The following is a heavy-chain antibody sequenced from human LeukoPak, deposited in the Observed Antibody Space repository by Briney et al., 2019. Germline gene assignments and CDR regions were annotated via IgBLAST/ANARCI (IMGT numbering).Heavy chain of an antibody. CDR1: GFSLSTSGVG. D-gene: IGHD4-17*01. V-gene: IGHV2-5*01. J-gene: IGHJ3*02. CDR2: IYWNDDK. Sequence: GPTLVNPTQTLTLTCTFSGFSLSTSGVGVGWIRQPPGKALEWLALIYWNDDKRYSPSLKSRLTITKDTSKNQLVLTMTNMDPVDTATYYCAHSGTVTTPHDAFDIWGQGTMVTVSS. CDR3: AHSGTVTTPHDAFDI.